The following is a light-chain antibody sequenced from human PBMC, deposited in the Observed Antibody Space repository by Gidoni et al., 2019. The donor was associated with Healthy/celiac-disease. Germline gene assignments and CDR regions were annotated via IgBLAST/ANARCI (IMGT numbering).Light chain of an antibody. V-gene: IGKV3-11*01. CDR2: DAS. CDR1: QRVSSY. J-gene: IGKJ3*01. Sequence: ETVLTLSPATLSLSPGERATLSCRASQRVSSYLAWYQQKPGQAPRLLIYDASNRATGIPARFSGSGSGTDFTLTISSLEPEDFAVYYCQQRSNWIFTFGPGTKVDIK. CDR3: QQRSNWIFT.